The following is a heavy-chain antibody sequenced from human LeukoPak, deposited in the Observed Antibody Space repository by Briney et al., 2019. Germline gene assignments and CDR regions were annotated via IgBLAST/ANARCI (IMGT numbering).Heavy chain of an antibody. V-gene: IGHV4-34*01. CDR2: INHSGST. J-gene: IGHJ4*02. D-gene: IGHD4-17*01. CDR3: ARSQDYGDYYFDY. CDR1: GGSFSGYY. Sequence: SETLSLTCAVYGGSFSGYYWSWIRQPPGKGLERIGEINHSGSTNYNPYLKSRVTTSVYTSKDQFSPKLSSVTAADTAVYYCARSQDYGDYYFDYWGQGTLVTVSS.